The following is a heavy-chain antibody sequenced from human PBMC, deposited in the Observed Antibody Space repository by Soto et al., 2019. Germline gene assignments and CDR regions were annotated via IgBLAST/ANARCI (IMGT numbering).Heavy chain of an antibody. Sequence: EINLLESGGGLQQPGGSLRLSCAASGFTFSNFAMGWVRQAPGKGPEWVSAVTGRARNTYYADSVKGRFTVSRDNFKDTVYLQMNGLRAEDTAVYYCATMTPYGGDYRDAFDVWGQGTVVTVAS. CDR3: ATMTPYGGDYRDAFDV. CDR1: GFTFSNFA. J-gene: IGHJ3*01. V-gene: IGHV3-23*01. D-gene: IGHD2-21*02. CDR2: VTGRARNT.